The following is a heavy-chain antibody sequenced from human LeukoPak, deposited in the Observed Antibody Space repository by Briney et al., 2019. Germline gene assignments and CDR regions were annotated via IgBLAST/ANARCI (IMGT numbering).Heavy chain of an antibody. CDR2: IYYSGST. J-gene: IGHJ4*02. CDR1: GGSISSHY. Sequence: SETLSLTCTVSGGSISSHYWSWIRQPPGKGPEWIGYIYYSGSTNYSPSLKSRVIISVDTSKNQFSLKLSSVTAADTAVYYCARSCSSVSCSDFDSWGRGTLVTVSS. CDR3: ARSCSSVSCSDFDS. V-gene: IGHV4-59*11. D-gene: IGHD2-2*01.